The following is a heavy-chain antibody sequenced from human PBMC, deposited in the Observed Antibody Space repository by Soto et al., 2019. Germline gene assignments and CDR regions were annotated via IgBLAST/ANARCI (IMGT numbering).Heavy chain of an antibody. J-gene: IGHJ5*02. CDR1: GYTFTSYG. V-gene: IGHV1-18*01. D-gene: IGHD2-8*01. CDR2: ISAYNGNT. CDR3: AKVYTPPRGESNWFDP. Sequence: ASVKVSCKASGYTFTSYGISWVRQAPGQGLEWMGWISAYNGNTNYAQKLQGRVTMTTDTSTSTAYMELRSLRSDDTAVYYCAKVYTPPRGESNWFDPWGQGTLVTVSS.